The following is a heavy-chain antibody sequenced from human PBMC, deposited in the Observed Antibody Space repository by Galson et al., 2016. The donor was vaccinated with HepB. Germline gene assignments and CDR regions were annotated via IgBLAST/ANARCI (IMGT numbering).Heavy chain of an antibody. V-gene: IGHV1-24*01. Sequence: SVKASCKVSGYTLTELSMHWVRQAPGKGLEWMGGFDPEDGERMYAEKFQGRVTMTEDTSTDTAYMDLSSLRSEDTAVYYCAVVMVDFELDAFDFWGQGTMVTVSS. CDR3: AVVMVDFELDAFDF. CDR1: GYTLTELS. D-gene: IGHD2-15*01. J-gene: IGHJ3*01. CDR2: FDPEDGER.